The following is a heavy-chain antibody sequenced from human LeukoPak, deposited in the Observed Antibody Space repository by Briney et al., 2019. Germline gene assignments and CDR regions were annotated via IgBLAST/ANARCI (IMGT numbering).Heavy chain of an antibody. CDR1: GFTFDDYG. J-gene: IGHJ4*02. CDR3: ARGRHTFIAVDYFDY. Sequence: SGGSLRLSCAASGFTFDDYGMSWVRQVPGKGLEWVSGINWNGGSTGYADSAKGRFTISRDNAKNSLYLQMNSLRAEDSALYYCARGRHTFIAVDYFDYWGQGTLVTVSS. CDR2: INWNGGST. D-gene: IGHD6-19*01. V-gene: IGHV3-20*04.